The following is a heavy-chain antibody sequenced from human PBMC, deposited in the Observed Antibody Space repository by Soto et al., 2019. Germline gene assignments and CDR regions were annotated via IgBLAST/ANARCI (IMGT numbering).Heavy chain of an antibody. Sequence: QVQLVESGGGVVQPGRSLRLSCAASGFTFSSYAMHWVRQAPGEGLEWVAVISYDGSNKYYADSVKGRFTISRDNSKNTLYLQMNSLRAEDTAVYYCAREMATTYFDYWGQGTLVTVSS. CDR3: AREMATTYFDY. CDR2: ISYDGSNK. J-gene: IGHJ4*02. D-gene: IGHD5-12*01. V-gene: IGHV3-30-3*01. CDR1: GFTFSSYA.